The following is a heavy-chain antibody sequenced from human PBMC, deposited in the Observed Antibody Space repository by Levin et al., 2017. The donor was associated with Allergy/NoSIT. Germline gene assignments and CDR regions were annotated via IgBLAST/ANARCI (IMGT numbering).Heavy chain of an antibody. J-gene: IGHJ6*02. CDR3: ARAARGGVYYYGMDV. CDR2: IYYSGST. CDR1: GGSISSYY. V-gene: IGHV4-59*01. D-gene: IGHD3-16*01. Sequence: SQTLSLTCTVSGGSISSYYWSWIWQPPGKGLEWIGYIYYSGSTNYNPSLKSRVTISVDTSKNQFSLKLSSVTAADTAVYYCARAARGGVYYYGMDVWGQGTTVTVSS.